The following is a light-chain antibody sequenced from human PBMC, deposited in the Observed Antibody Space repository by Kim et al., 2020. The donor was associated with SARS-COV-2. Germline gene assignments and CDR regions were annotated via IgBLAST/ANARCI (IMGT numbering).Light chain of an antibody. CDR2: DVS. CDR3: QQRYKWPET. CDR1: QNISFY. V-gene: IGKV3-11*01. Sequence: EIVLTQSPATLSLSPGERATLSCRASQNISFYLGWYQQRRGQAPSLLIYDVSKRAAGIPARFSGSGSGTDFTLIISSLEPEDFAVYYCQQRYKWPETFGQGTRVDIK. J-gene: IGKJ1*01.